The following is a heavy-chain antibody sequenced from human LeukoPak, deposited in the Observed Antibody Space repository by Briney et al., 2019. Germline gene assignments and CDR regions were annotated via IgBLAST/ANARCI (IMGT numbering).Heavy chain of an antibody. D-gene: IGHD3-10*01. CDR1: GYTFTSYD. CDR2: IIPIFGTA. J-gene: IGHJ5*02. CDR3: ASQNYYGSGSYGNWFDP. Sequence: AASVKVSCKASGYTFTSYDISWVRQAPGQGLEWMGGIIPIFGTANYAQKFQGRVTITADESTSTAYMELSSLRSEDAAVYYCASQNYYGSGSYGNWFDPWGQGTLVTVSS. V-gene: IGHV1-69*13.